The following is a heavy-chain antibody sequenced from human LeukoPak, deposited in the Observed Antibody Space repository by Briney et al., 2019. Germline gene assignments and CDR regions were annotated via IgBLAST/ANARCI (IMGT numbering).Heavy chain of an antibody. CDR2: IYYSGST. V-gene: IGHV4-59*08. CDR3: ARPLGDSPVGY. CDR1: GGSISRYY. D-gene: IGHD2-21*02. J-gene: IGHJ4*02. Sequence: SETLSLTCTVSGGSISRYYRSWIRQPPGKGLEWIGYIYYSGSTRYTPSLKSRVTISVDTSKNQFSLKLSSVTAADTAVYYCARPLGDSPVGYWGQGTLVTVSS.